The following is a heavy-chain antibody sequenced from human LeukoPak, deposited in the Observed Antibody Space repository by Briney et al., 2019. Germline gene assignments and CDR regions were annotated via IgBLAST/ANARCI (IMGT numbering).Heavy chain of an antibody. CDR2: IYPGDSDT. D-gene: IGHD3-10*01. CDR3: ARTSGSYVF. CDR1: GYTFTSYG. J-gene: IGHJ4*02. Sequence: GASVRVSCKASGYTFTSYGISWVRQAPGQGLEWMGIIYPGDSDTRYSPSFQGQVTISADKSISTAYLQWSSLKASDTAMYYCARTSGSYVFWGQGTLVTVSS. V-gene: IGHV5-51*01.